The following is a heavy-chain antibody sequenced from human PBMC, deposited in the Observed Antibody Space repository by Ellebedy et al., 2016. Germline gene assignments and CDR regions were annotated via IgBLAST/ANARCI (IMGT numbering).Heavy chain of an antibody. CDR3: ASAGGIVSATFQH. J-gene: IGHJ1*01. Sequence: GSLRLSXTVSGGSLGTYYWSWIRQPPGKGLEWVGYTYYGGSTIYNPSLKSRVTISLDTSKKSFSLKMSSVTAADTAVYYRASAGGIVSATFQHWGQGTLVSVSS. D-gene: IGHD1-26*01. CDR2: TYYGGST. V-gene: IGHV4-59*01. CDR1: GGSLGTYY.